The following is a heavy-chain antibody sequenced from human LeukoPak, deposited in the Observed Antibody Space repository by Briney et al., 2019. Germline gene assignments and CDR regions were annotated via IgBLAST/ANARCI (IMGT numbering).Heavy chain of an antibody. CDR1: GGSISSGDYY. J-gene: IGHJ3*02. CDR2: IYYSGST. V-gene: IGHV4-30-4*01. D-gene: IGHD3-22*01. Sequence: PSQTLTLTCTVSGGSISSGDYYWSWIRQPPGKGLEWIGYIYYSGSTYYNPSLKSRVTIPVDTSKNQFSLKLSSVTAADTAVYYCARTMRDYDSSGYYYLDAFDIWGQGTMVTVSS. CDR3: ARTMRDYDSSGYYYLDAFDI.